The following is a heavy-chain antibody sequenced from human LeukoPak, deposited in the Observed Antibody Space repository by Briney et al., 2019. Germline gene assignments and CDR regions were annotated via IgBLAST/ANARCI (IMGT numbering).Heavy chain of an antibody. CDR2: TYYRSKWYN. V-gene: IGHV6-1*01. D-gene: IGHD6-6*01. CDR3: ARVPAARLDANNAFDI. J-gene: IGHJ3*02. CDR1: GDSVSSNSAA. Sequence: SQTLSLTCAISGDSVSSNSAAWNWIRQSPSRGLEWLGRTYYRSKWYNDYAVSVKSRITINPDTSKNQFSLQLNSVTPEDTAVYYCARVPAARLDANNAFDIWGQGTMVTVSS.